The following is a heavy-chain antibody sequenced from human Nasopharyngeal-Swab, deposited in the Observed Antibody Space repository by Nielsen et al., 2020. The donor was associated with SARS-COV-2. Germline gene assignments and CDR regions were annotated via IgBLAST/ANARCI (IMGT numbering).Heavy chain of an antibody. CDR3: ARVGGRTSPMGS. CDR1: GFTFRDYW. D-gene: IGHD3-10*01. V-gene: IGHV3-7*01. J-gene: IGHJ4*02. Sequence: GESLKISCVASGFTFRDYWTSWVRQAPAKGLEWVASIKQDGSEKYYVDSAKGRFTISRDNAKNSLFLQMDSLRTEDTAFYYCARVGGRTSPMGSWGQGTLVTVSS. CDR2: IKQDGSEK.